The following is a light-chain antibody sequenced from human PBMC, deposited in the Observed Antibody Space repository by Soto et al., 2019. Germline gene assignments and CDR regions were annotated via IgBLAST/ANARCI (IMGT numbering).Light chain of an antibody. J-gene: IGKJ3*01. V-gene: IGKV3-15*01. CDR2: GAS. CDR1: QSIANT. CDR3: QQYNSWPT. Sequence: EIVMTQSPATLSVSPGERATLSCRASQSIANTLAWYQQKPGQAPRLLIYGASIRATGIPARFSGSGSGTEFNLTISSLQSEDFAVYYCQQYNSWPTFGPGTKVDVK.